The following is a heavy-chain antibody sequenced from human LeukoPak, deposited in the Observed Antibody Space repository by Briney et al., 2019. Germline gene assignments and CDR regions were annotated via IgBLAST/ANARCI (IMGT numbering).Heavy chain of an antibody. Sequence: PGGSLRLSCAASGFTFSSYSMNWVRQAPGKGLEWVSSISSSSSYIYYADSVKGRFTISRDNAKNTLYLQMNSLRAEDTAVYYCAISGVGIAAAGNLDVWGQGTTVTVSS. D-gene: IGHD6-13*01. J-gene: IGHJ6*02. CDR1: GFTFSSYS. CDR2: ISSSSSYI. V-gene: IGHV3-21*04. CDR3: AISGVGIAAAGNLDV.